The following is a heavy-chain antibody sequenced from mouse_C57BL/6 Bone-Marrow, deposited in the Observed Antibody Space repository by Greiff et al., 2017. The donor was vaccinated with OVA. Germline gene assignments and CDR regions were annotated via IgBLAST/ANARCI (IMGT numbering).Heavy chain of an antibody. CDR1: GYAFTNYL. CDR3: ARDYMDY. Sequence: QVQLQQSGAELVRPGTSVKVSCKASGYAFTNYLIEWVKQRPGQGLEWIGVINPGSGGTNYNEKFKGKATLTADKSSSTAYMQLISLTSEDSAVYFCARDYMDYWGQGTSVTVSS. D-gene: IGHD2-4*01. V-gene: IGHV1-54*01. J-gene: IGHJ4*01. CDR2: INPGSGGT.